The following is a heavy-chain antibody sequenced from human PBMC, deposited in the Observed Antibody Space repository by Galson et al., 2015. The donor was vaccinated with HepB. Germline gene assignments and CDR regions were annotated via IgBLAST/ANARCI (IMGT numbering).Heavy chain of an antibody. CDR3: ARDGSSSYYYGSGRSTYYYYGMDV. CDR1: GFTFSSYW. J-gene: IGHJ6*02. Sequence: SLRLSCAASGFTFSSYWMSWVRQAPGKGLEWVANIKQDGSEKYYVDSVKGRFTISRDNAKNSLYLQMNSLRAEDTAVYYCARDGSSSYYYGSGRSTYYYYGMDVWGQGTTVTVSS. CDR2: IKQDGSEK. V-gene: IGHV3-7*03. D-gene: IGHD3-10*01.